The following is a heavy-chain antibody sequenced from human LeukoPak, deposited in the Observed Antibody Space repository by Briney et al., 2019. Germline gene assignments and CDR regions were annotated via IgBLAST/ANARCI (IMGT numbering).Heavy chain of an antibody. V-gene: IGHV3-15*01. CDR3: TTDILFTGGIAIDY. J-gene: IGHJ4*02. CDR1: GFTFSNAW. Sequence: GGSLRLSCAASGFTFSNAWMSWVRQAPGKGLEWVGRIKSKTDGGTTDYAAPVKGRFTISRDDSKNTLYLQMNSLKTEDTAVYYCTTDILFTGGIAIDYWGQGTLVTASS. D-gene: IGHD7-27*01. CDR2: IKSKTDGGTT.